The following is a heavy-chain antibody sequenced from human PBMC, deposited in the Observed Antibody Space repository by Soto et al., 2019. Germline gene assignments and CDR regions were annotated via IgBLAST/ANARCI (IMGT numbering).Heavy chain of an antibody. Sequence: GGSLRLSCAASGFTFSSYGMHWVRQAPGKGLEWVAVIWYDGSNKYYADSVKGRFTISRDNSKNTLYLQMNSLRAEDTAVYYCARDAPIYCSGGSCYNYYYYYGMDVWGQGTTVTVSS. J-gene: IGHJ6*02. CDR1: GFTFSSYG. D-gene: IGHD2-15*01. CDR2: IWYDGSNK. CDR3: ARDAPIYCSGGSCYNYYYYYGMDV. V-gene: IGHV3-30*19.